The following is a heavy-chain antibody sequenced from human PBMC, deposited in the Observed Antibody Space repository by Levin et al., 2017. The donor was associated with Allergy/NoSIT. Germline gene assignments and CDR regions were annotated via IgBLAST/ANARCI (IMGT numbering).Heavy chain of an antibody. V-gene: IGHV4-39*01. CDR1: GGSISSGSYH. CDR2: IYYSGAS. CDR3: ARQLVDRAMVTFGHDF. D-gene: IGHD5-18*01. Sequence: PSETLSLTCSVSGGSISSGSYHWAWVRQPPGKGLEWLATIYYSGASHQNPSLKSRVTISMDKAKNQFSLKLSPVTAADTAVYYCARQLVDRAMVTFGHDFWGQGTTVTVSS. J-gene: IGHJ6*02.